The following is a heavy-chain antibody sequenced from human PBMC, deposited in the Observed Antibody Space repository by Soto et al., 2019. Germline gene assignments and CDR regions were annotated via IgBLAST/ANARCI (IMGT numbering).Heavy chain of an antibody. CDR2: IIPILGIA. V-gene: IGHV1-69*02. Sequence: QVQLVQSGAEVKKPGSSVNVSCKASGGTFSSYTISWVRQAPGQGLEWMGRIIPILGIANYAQKFQGRVTITADKSTSTAYMALSSLRSEDMAVHYCARGASRPSEYYFDYWGQGTLVTVSS. CDR3: ARGASRPSEYYFDY. D-gene: IGHD6-13*01. CDR1: GGTFSSYT. J-gene: IGHJ4*02.